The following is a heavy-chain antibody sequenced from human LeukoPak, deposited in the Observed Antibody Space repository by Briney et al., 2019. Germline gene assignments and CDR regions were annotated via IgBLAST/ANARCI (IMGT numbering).Heavy chain of an antibody. V-gene: IGHV4-34*01. CDR1: GGSFSGYY. J-gene: IGHJ4*02. CDR2: INHSGST. Sequence: PSETLSLTCAVYGGSFSGYYWSWIRQPPGKGLEWIGEINHSGSTNYNPSLKSRVTISVDTSKNQFSLKLSSVTAADTAVYYCARGGGAYCGGDCYSALDYWGQGTLVTVSS. D-gene: IGHD2-21*02. CDR3: ARGGGAYCGGDCYSALDY.